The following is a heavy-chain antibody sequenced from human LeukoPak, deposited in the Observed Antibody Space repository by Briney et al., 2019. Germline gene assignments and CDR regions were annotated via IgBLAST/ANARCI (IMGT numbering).Heavy chain of an antibody. CDR2: IIPIFGTA. J-gene: IGHJ6*03. CDR3: ARKAAKDYYMDV. Sequence: SVKVSCKASGGTFSSYAIIWVRQAPGQGLEWMGGIIPIFGTANYAQKFQGRVTITTDESTSTAYMELSSLRSEDTAVYYCARKAAKDYYMDVWGKGTTVTASS. CDR1: GGTFSSYA. V-gene: IGHV1-69*05. D-gene: IGHD6-25*01.